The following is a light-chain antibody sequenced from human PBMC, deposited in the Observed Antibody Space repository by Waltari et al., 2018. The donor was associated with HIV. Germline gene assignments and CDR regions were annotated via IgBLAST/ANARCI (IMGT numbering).Light chain of an antibody. J-gene: IGLJ2*01. CDR2: EVY. V-gene: IGLV2-23*02. Sequence: QSALTQPASVSGSIGQPITISCTGTSSDVGSYNLVSWYQHHPGKAPKLIIYEVYKRPSGVSNRFACSKSRNTASLTVSGLQAEDEADYYCCSYAGSSIPFGGGTKLTVL. CDR1: SSDVGSYNL. CDR3: CSYAGSSIP.